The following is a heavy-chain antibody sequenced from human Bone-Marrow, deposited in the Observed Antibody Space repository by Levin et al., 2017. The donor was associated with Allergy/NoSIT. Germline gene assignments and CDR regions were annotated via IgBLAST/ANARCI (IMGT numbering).Heavy chain of an antibody. CDR1: AWSVSSPYY. CDR2: VYYTGAA. CDR3: ARVEASLITFYGVAAQEGMDF. D-gene: IGHD3-3*01. J-gene: IGHJ6*02. V-gene: IGHV4-38-2*01. Sequence: SSETLSLTCAVSAWSVSSPYYWGWFRRPPGRGLEWIGSVYYTGAAYYNPSLKSRLTMSVDTSKNNFSLKLTSVIAADTAVHYCARVEASLITFYGVAAQEGMDFWGQGITVTVSS.